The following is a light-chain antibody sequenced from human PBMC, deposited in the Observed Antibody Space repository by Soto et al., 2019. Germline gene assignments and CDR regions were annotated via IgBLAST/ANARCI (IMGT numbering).Light chain of an antibody. CDR2: GAS. CDR3: QQDNNLGA. CDR1: QSINSN. J-gene: IGKJ1*01. Sequence: EIVMTQSPATLSVSPGERATLSCRASQSINSNLAWYQQKPGQAPRLLIYGASTRATGITARFSGSGSVTEFTLTISSLQSEDFAVYYCQQDNNLGAFGQGTKVVIK. V-gene: IGKV3-15*01.